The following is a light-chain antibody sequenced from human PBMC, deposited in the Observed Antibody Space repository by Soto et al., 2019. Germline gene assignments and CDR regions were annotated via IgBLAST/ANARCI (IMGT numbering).Light chain of an antibody. CDR1: ETVSTN. V-gene: IGKV3-15*01. CDR2: GSS. J-gene: IGKJ4*01. Sequence: EIVLTPSPATLSVSPGERATLSCRATETVSTNLAWFQRKAGQPPRLLIYGSSTRATGVPDRFSGSGSGTEFALIISSLQSEDGAVYYCQQYNNWPLNCGGGNKV. CDR3: QQYNNWPLN.